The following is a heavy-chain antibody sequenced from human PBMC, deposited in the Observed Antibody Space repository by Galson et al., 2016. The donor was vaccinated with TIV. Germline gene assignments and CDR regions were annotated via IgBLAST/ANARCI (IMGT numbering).Heavy chain of an antibody. Sequence: QSGAEVKKPGESLKISCKGSGYSFTGSWIDWVRQVPGKGLEWMGVIYPGDSDTKYSPASHGHVTISVDTSTSTAFLEWSSLKASDTAIYYCARRGREETNEGGLDVWGQGTTVTVSS. CDR1: GYSFTGSW. CDR3: ARRGREETNEGGLDV. V-gene: IGHV5-51*01. D-gene: IGHD1-1*01. CDR2: IYPGDSDT. J-gene: IGHJ6*02.